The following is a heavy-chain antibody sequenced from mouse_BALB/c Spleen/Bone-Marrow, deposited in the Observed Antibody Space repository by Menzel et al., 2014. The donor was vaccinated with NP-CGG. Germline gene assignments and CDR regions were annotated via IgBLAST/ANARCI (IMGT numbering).Heavy chain of an antibody. CDR1: GYTFTSYW. CDR2: INPSTGYT. D-gene: IGHD1-2*01. V-gene: IGHV1-7*01. Sequence: VKLQESGAELAKPGASVKMSCKASGYTFTSYWMHWVKQRPGQGLEWIGYINPSTGYTEYNQKFKGKATLTADKSSNTDYMQQSSLTSEDSAVYYCARGGATAPPWCAYWGQGTLVTVSA. J-gene: IGHJ3*01. CDR3: ARGGATAPPWCAY.